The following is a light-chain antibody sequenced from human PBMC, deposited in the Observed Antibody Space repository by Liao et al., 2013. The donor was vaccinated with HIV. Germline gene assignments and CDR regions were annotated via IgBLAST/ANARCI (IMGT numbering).Light chain of an antibody. V-gene: IGLV3-1*01. Sequence: SYELTQPPSVSVSPGQTASITCSGDKLGDKYACWYQQKPGQAPVLVIYKDSERPSGIPERFSGSNSGNTATLTISGTQAMDEADYYCQAWDSSTASWVFGGGTKMTVL. J-gene: IGLJ3*02. CDR3: QAWDSSTASWV. CDR1: KLGDKY. CDR2: KDS.